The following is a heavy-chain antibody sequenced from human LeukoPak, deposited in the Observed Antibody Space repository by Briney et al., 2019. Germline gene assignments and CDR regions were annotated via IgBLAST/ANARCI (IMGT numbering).Heavy chain of an antibody. CDR3: ARTSKPYTAWFDP. Sequence: SETLSLTCTVSGGSISSGSYYWSWIRQPAGKGLEWIGRIYTSGSTNYNPSLKSRVTISVDTSKNQFSLKLSSVTAADTAVYYCARTSKPYTAWFDPWGQGTLVIVSS. CDR1: GGSISSGSYY. J-gene: IGHJ5*02. D-gene: IGHD6-6*01. V-gene: IGHV4-61*02. CDR2: IYTSGST.